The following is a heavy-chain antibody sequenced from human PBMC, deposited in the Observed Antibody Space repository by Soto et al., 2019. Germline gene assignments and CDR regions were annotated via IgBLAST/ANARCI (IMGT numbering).Heavy chain of an antibody. V-gene: IGHV3-30*03. Sequence: QVQLVESGGGVVKPGTSLRLSCAASGFTFSSYAMHWARQAPGKGLEWVTVITIRGGHEYYAETVRGRFTISRDDSKYTLYLQMASLIVQDTAVYYCATVTILARQHLDYWGHGTLFTVSS. D-gene: IGHD3-9*01. CDR3: ATVTILARQHLDY. CDR2: ITIRGGHE. J-gene: IGHJ4*01. CDR1: GFTFSSYA.